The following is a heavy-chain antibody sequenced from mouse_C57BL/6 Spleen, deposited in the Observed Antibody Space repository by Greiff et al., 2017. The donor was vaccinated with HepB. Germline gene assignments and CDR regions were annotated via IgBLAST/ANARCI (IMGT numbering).Heavy chain of an antibody. V-gene: IGHV2-2*01. CDR2: IWSGGST. CDR3: ARNAITTVVASWYFDV. Sequence: QVQLQQSGPGLVQPSQSLSITCTVSGFSLTSYGVHWVRQSPGKGLEWLGVIWSGGSTDYNAAFISRLSISKDNSKSEVFFKMNSLQADDTAIYYCARNAITTVVASWYFDVWGTGTTVTVSS. D-gene: IGHD1-1*01. CDR1: GFSLTSYG. J-gene: IGHJ1*03.